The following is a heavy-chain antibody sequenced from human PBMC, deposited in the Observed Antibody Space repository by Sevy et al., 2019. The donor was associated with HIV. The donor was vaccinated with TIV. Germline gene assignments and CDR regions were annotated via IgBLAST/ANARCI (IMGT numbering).Heavy chain of an antibody. CDR2: INWNSGAI. D-gene: IGHD5-18*01. V-gene: IGHV3-9*01. CDR3: AKDRRYSYSSIDF. CDR1: EFIFDDYA. J-gene: IGHJ4*01. Sequence: GGSLRLSCAASEFIFDDYAMHWVRQVPGRGLQWVSGINWNSGAIDYADSVKGRFTMSRDNAKNSLSLQMNNLRLEDTALYYCAKDRRYSYSSIDFWGHGTLVTVSS.